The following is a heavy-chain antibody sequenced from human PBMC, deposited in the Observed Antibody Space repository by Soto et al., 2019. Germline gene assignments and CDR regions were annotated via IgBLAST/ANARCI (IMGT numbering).Heavy chain of an antibody. D-gene: IGHD2-15*01. J-gene: IGHJ4*02. CDR3: AVVGADI. CDR2: LSYDGTYK. V-gene: IGHV3-30*03. CDR1: GFTFSIFG. Sequence: QEHLVQSGGGVVQPGGSLRLSCDASGFTFSIFGMHWVRQAPGKGLEWVAVLSYDGTYKYYADSVKGRFTISRDNSKNMLYLQMNSLSAEDTAVYYCAVVGADIWGQGTLVTVSS.